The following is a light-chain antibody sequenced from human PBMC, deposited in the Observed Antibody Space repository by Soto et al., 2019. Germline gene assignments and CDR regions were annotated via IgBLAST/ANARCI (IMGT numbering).Light chain of an antibody. CDR1: QGIRNY. J-gene: IGKJ2*01. V-gene: IGKV1-33*01. CDR3: QQYHNLPYT. CDR2: DAS. Sequence: DIQMSQSPSSLSASVGDRVTITCQASQGIRNYLNWYRQKPGKVPKLLIYDASSLETGVPSRFNGSGSGTDFTFTISSLQPEDIATYYCQQYHNLPYTFGQGTKLEIK.